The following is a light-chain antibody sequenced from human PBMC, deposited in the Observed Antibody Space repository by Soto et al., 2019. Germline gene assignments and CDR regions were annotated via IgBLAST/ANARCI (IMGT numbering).Light chain of an antibody. CDR2: DAS. CDR3: QQYGSSPIT. Sequence: EIVLPQSPGTLALSPGERATLSCRASQSVRNSLLAWYQQKPGQPPRLLIYDASTRATATPERFSGSGSGTDFTLTISRLEPEDFAVYYCQQYGSSPITFGRGTRLEIK. CDR1: QSVRNSL. J-gene: IGKJ5*01. V-gene: IGKV3-20*01.